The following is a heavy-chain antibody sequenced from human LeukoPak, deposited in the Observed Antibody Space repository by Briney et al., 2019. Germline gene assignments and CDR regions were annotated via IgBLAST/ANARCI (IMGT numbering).Heavy chain of an antibody. Sequence: SETLSLTCTVSGGSISSSSYYWGWIRQPPGKGLEWIGSIYYSGSTYYNPSLKSRVTISVDTSKNQFSLKLSSVTAADTAVYYCARVLDGYYFDYWGQGTLVTVSS. J-gene: IGHJ4*02. D-gene: IGHD5-24*01. V-gene: IGHV4-39*01. CDR2: IYYSGST. CDR1: GGSISSSSYY. CDR3: ARVLDGYYFDY.